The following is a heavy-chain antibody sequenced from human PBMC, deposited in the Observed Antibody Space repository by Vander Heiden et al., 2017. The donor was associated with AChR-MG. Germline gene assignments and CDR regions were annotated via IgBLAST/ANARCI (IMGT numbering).Heavy chain of an antibody. CDR3: ARDGKSSGWPYYFDY. Sequence: QVQLVASGGGVVQPGRSLRLSCAASGFTFSGYAMHWVRQAPGKGLEWVAVISYDGSNKYYADSVKGRFTISRDNSKNTLYLQMNSLRAEDTAVYYCARDGKSSGWPYYFDYWGQGTLVTVSS. J-gene: IGHJ4*02. CDR2: ISYDGSNK. CDR1: GFTFSGYA. V-gene: IGHV3-30-3*01. D-gene: IGHD6-19*01.